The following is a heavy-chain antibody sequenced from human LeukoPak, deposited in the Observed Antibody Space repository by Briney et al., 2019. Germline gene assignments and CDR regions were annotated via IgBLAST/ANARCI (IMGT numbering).Heavy chain of an antibody. Sequence: GASVKVSCKASGYTFTGYYMHWVRQAPGQGLEWMGWINPNSGGTNCAQKFQGRVTMTRDTSISTAYMELSRLRSDDTAVYYCARDRAGSLEDWFDPWGQGTLVTVSS. CDR3: ARDRAGSLEDWFDP. CDR1: GYTFTGYY. V-gene: IGHV1-2*02. D-gene: IGHD3-10*01. J-gene: IGHJ5*02. CDR2: INPNSGGT.